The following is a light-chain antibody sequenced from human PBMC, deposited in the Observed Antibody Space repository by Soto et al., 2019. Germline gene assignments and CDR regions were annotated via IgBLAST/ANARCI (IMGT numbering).Light chain of an antibody. CDR2: AAS. J-gene: IGKJ3*01. CDR3: QKYSSVPV. CDR1: QGIRNF. V-gene: IGKV1-27*01. Sequence: KQMTQSPPSLSASVGDRVTITCRASQGIRNFVAWYQQKPGKAPKLLIYAASTLQSGVPSRFSGSGSGTDLTLTINSLQPEDVATYSCQKYSSVPVFGPGTKVEIK.